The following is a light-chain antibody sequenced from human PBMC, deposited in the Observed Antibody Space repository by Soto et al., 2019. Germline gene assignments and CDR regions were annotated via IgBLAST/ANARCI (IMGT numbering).Light chain of an antibody. CDR2: GAS. V-gene: IGKV3-20*01. J-gene: IGKJ5*01. Sequence: EIVITNSPATVSVSPGERATLSCRASQSVSSNLAWYQQKPGQAPRLLIYGASSRATGIPDGFSGSGSGTDFTLTISRVDPADFAFYYCQQYFTSPITFGQGTRLEIK. CDR1: QSVSSN. CDR3: QQYFTSPIT.